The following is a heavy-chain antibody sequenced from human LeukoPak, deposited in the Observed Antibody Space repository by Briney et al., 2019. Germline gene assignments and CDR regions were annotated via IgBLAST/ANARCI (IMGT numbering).Heavy chain of an antibody. Sequence: GGSLRLSCAASGFTFSTYWMSWVRQAPGKGLEWVANIKQDGGEKYFVDSVKGRFTISRDNAKNSLYLQMNSLRTEDTAVYYCVRVGGGYYFDYWGQGTLVTVSS. CDR1: GFTFSTYW. CDR2: IKQDGGEK. V-gene: IGHV3-7*01. D-gene: IGHD3-16*01. CDR3: VRVGGGYYFDY. J-gene: IGHJ4*02.